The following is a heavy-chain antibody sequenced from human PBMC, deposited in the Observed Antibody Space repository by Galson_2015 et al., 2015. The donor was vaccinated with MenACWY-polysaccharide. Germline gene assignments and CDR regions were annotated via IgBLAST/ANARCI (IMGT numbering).Heavy chain of an antibody. D-gene: IGHD2-15*01. J-gene: IGHJ5*02. CDR1: GFTFTNYA. V-gene: IGHV3-23*01. CDR2: IGGSGTT. Sequence: SLRLSCAASGFTFTNYAMNWVRQAPGKGLEWVSSIGGSGTTYYADSAKGRFTISRDNSKNMVYLQVNSLRAEDTAIYYCAKANSGGICTSGWACWFDPWGQGSLVIVSS. CDR3: AKANSGGICTSGWACWFDP.